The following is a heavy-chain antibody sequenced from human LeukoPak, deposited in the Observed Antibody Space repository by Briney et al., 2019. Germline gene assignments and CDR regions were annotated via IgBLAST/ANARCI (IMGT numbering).Heavy chain of an antibody. CDR2: ISSRSRTI. CDR3: ARDTWNSHYYFDH. CDR1: GFNFNDYC. V-gene: IGHV3-11*01. Sequence: GGSLRLSCAVSGFNFNDYCMAWIRQAPGKGLEWVSYISSRSRTIYYADSVKGRSTISRDNARSSLYLQMNSLRVEDTAVYYCARDTWNSHYYFDHWGQGILVTVSS. J-gene: IGHJ4*02. D-gene: IGHD2/OR15-2a*01.